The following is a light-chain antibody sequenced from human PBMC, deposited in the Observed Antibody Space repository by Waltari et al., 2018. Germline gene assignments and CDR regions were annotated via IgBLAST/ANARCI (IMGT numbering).Light chain of an antibody. CDR2: HTS. J-gene: IGKJ1*01. Sequence: IVLTQSPVTLSLSPGARATLSCRASQSVSIYLAWYQQKPGQAPRLLIYHTSTRATGIPDRFSGSGSGTDFSLTISGLEPEDFAVYYCQHYKNLPVSFGQGTRVEIK. CDR3: QHYKNLPVS. V-gene: IGKV3-20*01. CDR1: QSVSIY.